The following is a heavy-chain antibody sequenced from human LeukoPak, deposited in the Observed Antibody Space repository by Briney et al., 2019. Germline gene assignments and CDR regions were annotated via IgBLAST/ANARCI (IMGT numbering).Heavy chain of an antibody. D-gene: IGHD6-6*01. V-gene: IGHV3-7*01. CDR1: GFTFSRYW. CDR2: IKQDGSEN. Sequence: GGSLRLSCAASGFTFSRYWMSWVRQAPGKGLEWVANIKQDGSENDYVDSVQGRFTISRDNAKNSLYLQMNSLTAEDPAVYYCARESFAARWDWGQGTLVTVSS. CDR3: ARESFAARWD. J-gene: IGHJ4*02.